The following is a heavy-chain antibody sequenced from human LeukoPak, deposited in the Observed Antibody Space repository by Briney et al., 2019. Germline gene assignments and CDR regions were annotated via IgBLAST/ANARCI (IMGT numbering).Heavy chain of an antibody. CDR3: AMFSRDGYNPFDY. D-gene: IGHD5-24*01. Sequence: GGSLRLSCAASGFTFSSYAMSWVRQAPGKGLEWVSVIYSGGSTYYADSVKGRFTISRDNSKNTLYLQMNSLRAEDTAVYYCAMFSRDGYNPFDYWGQGTLVTVSS. CDR2: IYSGGST. CDR1: GFTFSSYA. V-gene: IGHV3-53*01. J-gene: IGHJ4*02.